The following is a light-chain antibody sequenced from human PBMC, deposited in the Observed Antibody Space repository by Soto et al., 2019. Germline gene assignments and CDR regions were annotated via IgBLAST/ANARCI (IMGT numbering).Light chain of an antibody. CDR2: GPS. V-gene: IGKV3-15*01. CDR1: QSVNSN. CDR3: HQYHNWPMT. J-gene: IGKJ5*01. Sequence: EIVVTQSPATMTVSHGERATVSCRTSQSVNSNLAWYQQKPGQVPRLLIYGPSTRAIGIPDRFSGSGSGTEFTLTISSLQSEDFAVYYCHQYHNWPMTFGQGTRLEIK.